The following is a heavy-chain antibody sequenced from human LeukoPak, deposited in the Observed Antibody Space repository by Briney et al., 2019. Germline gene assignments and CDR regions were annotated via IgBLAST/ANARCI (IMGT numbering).Heavy chain of an antibody. J-gene: IGHJ4*02. V-gene: IGHV3-48*03. CDR1: GFTFSSYE. CDR2: ISSSGSTI. D-gene: IGHD3-22*01. CDR3: ARDGYHTVRPYDSSGYPFDY. Sequence: PGGSLRLSCAASGFTFSSYEMNWVRQAPGKGLEWVSYISSSGSTIYYADSVKGRFTISRDNAKNSLYLQMNSLRAEDTAVYYCARDGYHTVRPYDSSGYPFDYWGQGTLVTVSS.